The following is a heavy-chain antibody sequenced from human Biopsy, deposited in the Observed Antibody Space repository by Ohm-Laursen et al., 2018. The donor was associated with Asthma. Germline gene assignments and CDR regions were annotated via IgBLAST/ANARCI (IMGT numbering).Heavy chain of an antibody. D-gene: IGHD3-10*01. J-gene: IGHJ6*02. CDR3: ARAVDYSHYYGIDV. CDR2: ISVYNGNT. Sequence: SSVKVSCKTSGYTFNSAGITWVRQAPGQGLEWMGWISVYNGNTKVAQKLQDRVTVITDTSMSTAYMELRSLRSDDTAVYFCARAVDYSHYYGIDVWGQGTTVTVS. CDR1: GYTFNSAG. V-gene: IGHV1-18*01.